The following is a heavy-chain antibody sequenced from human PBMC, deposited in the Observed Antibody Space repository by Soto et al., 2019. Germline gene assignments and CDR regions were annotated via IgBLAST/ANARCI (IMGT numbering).Heavy chain of an antibody. CDR1: GFTVSSNY. CDR2: IYSGGST. D-gene: IGHD1-7*01. CDR3: ARGRRNRNYNLYYFDY. Sequence: EVQLVESGGGLVQPGGSLRLSCAASGFTVSSNYMSWVRQAPGKGLEWVSVIYSGGSTYYADSVKGRFTISRDNSKNTLYLQMNSLRAEDTAVYYCARGRRNRNYNLYYFDYWGQGTLVTVSS. J-gene: IGHJ4*02. V-gene: IGHV3-66*01.